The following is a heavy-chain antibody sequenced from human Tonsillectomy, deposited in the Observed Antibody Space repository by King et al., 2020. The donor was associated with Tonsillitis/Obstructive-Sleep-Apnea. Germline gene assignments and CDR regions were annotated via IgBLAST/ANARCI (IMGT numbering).Heavy chain of an antibody. J-gene: IGHJ6*03. CDR2: INHSGST. Sequence: VQLQQWGAGLLKPSETLSLTCAVYGGSFSGYYWSWIRQPPGKGLEWIGEINHSGSTNYNPSLKSRVTISVDTSKNQFSLKLSSVTAADTAVYYCARGPNWGTYYYYMDVWGKGTTVTVSS. CDR1: GGSFSGYY. CDR3: ARGPNWGTYYYYMDV. V-gene: IGHV4-34*01. D-gene: IGHD7-27*01.